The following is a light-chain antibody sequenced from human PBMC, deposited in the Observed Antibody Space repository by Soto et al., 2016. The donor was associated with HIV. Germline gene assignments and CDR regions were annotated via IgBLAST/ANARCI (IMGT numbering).Light chain of an antibody. CDR3: YSAADNNRRV. V-gene: IGLV3-27*01. Sequence: SYELTQPSSVSVSPGQTARITCSGDVLAKKYARWFQQKPGQAPVLVIYKDSERPSGIPESILRLQLRDHSHLDHQAGAQVEDEADYYCYSAADNNRRVFGTGNQGHRP. J-gene: IGLJ1*01. CDR2: KDS. CDR1: VLAKKY.